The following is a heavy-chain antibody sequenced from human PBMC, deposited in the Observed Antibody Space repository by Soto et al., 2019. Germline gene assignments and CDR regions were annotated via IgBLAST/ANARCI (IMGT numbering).Heavy chain of an antibody. CDR3: AKEAPYYDFWSGYTDY. CDR2: ISGSGDST. D-gene: IGHD3-3*01. Sequence: GGSLRLSCTASAFTFSTYAMSWVRQAPGKGLEWVSVISGSGDSTYYADSVKGRFTISRDNSKNTLYLQMNSLRAEDTAVYYCAKEAPYYDFWSGYTDYWGQGTLVTVSS. CDR1: AFTFSTYA. V-gene: IGHV3-23*01. J-gene: IGHJ4*02.